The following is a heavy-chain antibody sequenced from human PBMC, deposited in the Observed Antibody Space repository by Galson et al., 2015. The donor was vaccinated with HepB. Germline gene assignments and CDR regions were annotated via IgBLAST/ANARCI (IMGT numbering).Heavy chain of an antibody. CDR1: GYTFTTYA. V-gene: IGHV7-4-1*02. CDR3: ARHWRRFDP. D-gene: IGHD1-1*01. CDR2: INTNTGNP. Sequence: SVKVSCKASGYTFTTYAINWVRQAPGQGLEWMGWINTNTGNPTYAQGSTGRFVFSLDTSVSTAYLQISSLKAEDTAVYYCARHWRRFDPWGQGTLVTVSS. J-gene: IGHJ5*02.